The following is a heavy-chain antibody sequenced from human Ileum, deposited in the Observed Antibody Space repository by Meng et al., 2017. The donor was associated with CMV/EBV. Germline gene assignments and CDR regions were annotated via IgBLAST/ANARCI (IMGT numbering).Heavy chain of an antibody. D-gene: IGHD2-15*01. Sequence: GGSLRLSCVASGFTFNKYWMHWVRQPPGGGLAWLSRIDNEGSGAIYADSVRGRFTVSRDNARNPVYLQMNNLRDEDTAVYYCTRDTPHNAFEPWGHGTLVSVSS. CDR2: IDNEGSGA. V-gene: IGHV3-74*01. CDR3: TRDTPHNAFEP. CDR1: GFTFNKYW. J-gene: IGHJ5*02.